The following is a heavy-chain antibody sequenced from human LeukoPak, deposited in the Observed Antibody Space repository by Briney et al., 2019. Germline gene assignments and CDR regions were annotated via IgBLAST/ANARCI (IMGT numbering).Heavy chain of an antibody. Sequence: GGSLRLSCTASGFTLSAYAMMWVRQAPGKGPEWVSAIRGGGGSAFYADSVKGRFTISRDNSKYTLFLQMNSLRAEDTAVYYCARDPNGDYIGAFDMWGPGTMVTVSS. V-gene: IGHV3-23*01. CDR2: IRGGGGSA. J-gene: IGHJ3*02. CDR1: GFTLSAYA. D-gene: IGHD4-17*01. CDR3: ARDPNGDYIGAFDM.